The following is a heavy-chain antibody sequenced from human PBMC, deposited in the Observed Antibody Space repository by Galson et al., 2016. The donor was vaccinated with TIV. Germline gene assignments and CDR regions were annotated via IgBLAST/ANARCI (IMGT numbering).Heavy chain of an antibody. V-gene: IGHV3-21*06. CDR3: AKVKGDGEYSYGAFDF. J-gene: IGHJ4*02. Sequence: SLRLSCAASGFTFSGFGMHWVRQAPGKGLEWVASVSSSGRFMYYADSVKGRFTISKDNAKNSLNLQMNSLSVEDTAVYYCAKVKGDGEYSYGAFDFWGQGTQVAVSS. CDR1: GFTFSGFG. CDR2: VSSSGRFM. D-gene: IGHD5-18*01.